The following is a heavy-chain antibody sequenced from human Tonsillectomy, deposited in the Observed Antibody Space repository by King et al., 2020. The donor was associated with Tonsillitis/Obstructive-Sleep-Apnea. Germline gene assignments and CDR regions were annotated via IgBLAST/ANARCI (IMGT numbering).Heavy chain of an antibody. CDR2: IYPGDSDI. CDR3: ARTHLDFGVVSHFDY. Sequence: VQLVESGAEVKKPGESLQISCKGSGYSFTTYWIGWVRQMPGKGLEWMGIIYPGDSDIRYSPSFQGPVTISADKSISTAYLQWSSLKASDTAMYYCARTHLDFGVVSHFDYWGQGTLVTVSS. D-gene: IGHD3-3*01. CDR1: GYSFTTYW. V-gene: IGHV5-51*01. J-gene: IGHJ4*02.